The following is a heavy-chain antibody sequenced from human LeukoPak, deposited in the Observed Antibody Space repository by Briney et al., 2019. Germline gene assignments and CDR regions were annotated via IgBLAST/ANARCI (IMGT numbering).Heavy chain of an antibody. CDR2: INLNSGGT. D-gene: IGHD1-14*01. V-gene: IGHV1-2*02. CDR1: GYTFTGYY. J-gene: IGHJ4*02. Sequence: ASVKVSCKASGYTFTGYYMHWVRQAPGQGLEWMGWINLNSGGTNYAQKFQGRVTMTRDTSISTAYMELSRLRSDDTAVYYCARPKDSGGYFDYWGQGTLVTVSS. CDR3: ARPKDSGGYFDY.